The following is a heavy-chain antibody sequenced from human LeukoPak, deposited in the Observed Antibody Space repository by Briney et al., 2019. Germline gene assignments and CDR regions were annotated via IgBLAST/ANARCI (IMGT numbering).Heavy chain of an antibody. Sequence: GGSLRLSCAASGFTFSTYAMTWVRQAPGEGLHWVSGISGIGGSTYYTDSVKGRFTISRDNSKNTLHLQMSSLRAEDTALYYCVKDRCDRTTCPEVWGQGTLVTVSS. CDR3: VKDRCDRTTCPEV. D-gene: IGHD2-2*01. CDR2: ISGIGGST. V-gene: IGHV3-23*01. J-gene: IGHJ4*02. CDR1: GFTFSTYA.